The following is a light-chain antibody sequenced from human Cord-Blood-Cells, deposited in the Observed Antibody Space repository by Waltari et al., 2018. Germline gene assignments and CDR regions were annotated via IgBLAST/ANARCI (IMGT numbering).Light chain of an antibody. J-gene: IGKJ2*01. CDR3: QQYYSFPYT. Sequence: VIWMTQSPSLLSASTGDRVTISCRMSQGIGSYLAWYQQKPGKAPELLIYAASTLQSGVPSRFSGSGSGTDFILTISCLQSEDFATYYCQQYYSFPYTFGQGTKLEIK. V-gene: IGKV1D-8*01. CDR2: AAS. CDR1: QGIGSY.